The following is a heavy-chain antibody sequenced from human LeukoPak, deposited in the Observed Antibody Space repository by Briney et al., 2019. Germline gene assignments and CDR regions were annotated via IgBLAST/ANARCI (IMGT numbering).Heavy chain of an antibody. CDR2: IYSDNT. D-gene: IGHD1-26*01. Sequence: GGSLRLSCTVSGFTVSSNSMSWVRQAPGKGLEWVSFIYSDNTHYSDSVKGRFTISRDNSKNTLYLQMNSLRAEDTAVYYCARGGVVGATGFDYWGQGTLVTVSS. J-gene: IGHJ4*02. CDR1: GFTVSSNS. V-gene: IGHV3-53*01. CDR3: ARGGVVGATGFDY.